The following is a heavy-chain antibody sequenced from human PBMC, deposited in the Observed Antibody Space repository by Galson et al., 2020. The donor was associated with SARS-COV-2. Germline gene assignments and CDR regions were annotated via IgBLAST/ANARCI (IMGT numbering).Heavy chain of an antibody. CDR1: GFTFSSYS. D-gene: IGHD3-10*01. CDR2: ISSSSSYI. CDR3: ARATLHYYGAGSYPYYFDY. Sequence: GGSLRLSCAASGFTFSSYSMNWVRQAPGKGLEWVSSISSSSSYIYYADSVKGRFTISRDNAKNPLYLQMNSLRAEDTAVYYCARATLHYYGAGSYPYYFDYWGQGTLVTVSS. V-gene: IGHV3-21*01. J-gene: IGHJ4*02.